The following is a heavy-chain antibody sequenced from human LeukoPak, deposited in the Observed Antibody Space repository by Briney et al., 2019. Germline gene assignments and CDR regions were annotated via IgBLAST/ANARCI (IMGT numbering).Heavy chain of an antibody. D-gene: IGHD5-12*01. Sequence: GGSLRLSCAASGFTFSSYEMHWVRQAPGKGLEGMADISSSGTTMYYADSVKGRFTISRDNAKNSLYLQMDSLRAEDTAVYYCARLLVATPGVDPWGQGTLVTVSS. J-gene: IGHJ5*02. CDR2: ISSSGTTM. CDR3: ARLLVATPGVDP. V-gene: IGHV3-48*03. CDR1: GFTFSSYE.